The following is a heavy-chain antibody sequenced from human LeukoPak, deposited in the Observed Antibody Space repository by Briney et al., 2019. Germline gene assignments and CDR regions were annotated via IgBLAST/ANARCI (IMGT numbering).Heavy chain of an antibody. CDR2: INPNSGGT. CDR1: GYTFTGYY. Sequence: ASVKVSCKASGYTFTGYYMHWVRQAPGQGLEWMGWINPNSGGTNYAQKFQGRVTMTRDTSISTAYMELSRLRSDDTAVYYCARRGDGDPLYGMDVWGQGTTVTVSS. J-gene: IGHJ6*02. CDR3: ARRGDGDPLYGMDV. D-gene: IGHD4-17*01. V-gene: IGHV1-2*02.